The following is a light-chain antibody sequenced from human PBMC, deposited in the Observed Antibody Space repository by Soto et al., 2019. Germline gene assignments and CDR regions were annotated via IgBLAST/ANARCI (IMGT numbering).Light chain of an antibody. CDR1: QGVRYNY. J-gene: IGKJ4*01. V-gene: IGKV3-20*01. CDR2: AAA. CDR3: QQYGTSPVT. Sequence: EILLTQSPGTLSLSPSETATLSCRASQGVRYNYLAWYQQRPGQPPRLLIYAAASRASGIPDRFSGSVSGTDFTLTIRSLEPEDFAVYFCQQYGTSPVTFGGGTQVEI.